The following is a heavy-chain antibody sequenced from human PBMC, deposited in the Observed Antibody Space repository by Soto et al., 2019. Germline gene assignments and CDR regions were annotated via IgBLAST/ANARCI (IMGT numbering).Heavy chain of an antibody. D-gene: IGHD4-4*01. J-gene: IGHJ4*02. Sequence: GGSLRLSCAASAFTFRSYTMHWVRQAPGKGLEWVATISYDGSKTNYADSVRGRFTISRDDSKSTLFLQMDSLRPEDTAVYSCARDRDSSYFPPPYYFDSWGQGTLVTVSS. V-gene: IGHV3-30*04. CDR2: ISYDGSKT. CDR3: ARDRDSSYFPPPYYFDS. CDR1: AFTFRSYT.